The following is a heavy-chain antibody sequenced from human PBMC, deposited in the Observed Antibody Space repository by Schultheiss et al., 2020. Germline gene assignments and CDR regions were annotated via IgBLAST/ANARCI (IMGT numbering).Heavy chain of an antibody. J-gene: IGHJ4*02. CDR1: GFTFSSYA. CDR3: ANEFGAVAGTFDY. CDR2: ISWNSGSI. Sequence: GGSLRLSCAASGFTFSSYAMSWVRQAPGKGLEWVSGISWNSGSIGYADSVKGRFTISRDNSKNTLYLQMNSLRAEDTAVYYCANEFGAVAGTFDYWGQGTLVTVSS. D-gene: IGHD6-19*01. V-gene: IGHV3-23*01.